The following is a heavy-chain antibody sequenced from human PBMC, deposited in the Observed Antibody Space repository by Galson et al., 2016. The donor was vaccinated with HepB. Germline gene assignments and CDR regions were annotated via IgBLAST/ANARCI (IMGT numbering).Heavy chain of an antibody. CDR2: IWFDGSHK. J-gene: IGHJ4*02. V-gene: IGHV3-33*01. CDR1: FFSFNNYG. CDR3: ARGESVMSLLLLDY. Sequence: SLRLSCAASFFSFNNYGMHWVRQAPGKGLEWVAVIWFDGSHKYYADSVKGRFTVSRDNSKNTMYLQMNGLRVDDTAVYYCARGESVMSLLLLDYWGQGTLVTVSS. D-gene: IGHD3-22*01.